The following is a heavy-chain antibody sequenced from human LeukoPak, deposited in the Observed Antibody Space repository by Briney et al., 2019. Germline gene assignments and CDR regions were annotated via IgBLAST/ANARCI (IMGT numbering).Heavy chain of an antibody. CDR3: AKDDYYDTSGYRD. D-gene: IGHD3-22*01. CDR2: ISYDGSNK. CDR1: GFTFSSYG. V-gene: IGHV3-30*18. J-gene: IGHJ4*02. Sequence: GGSLRLSCAASGFTFSSYGMHWVRQAPGKGLEWVAVISYDGSNKYYADSVKGRFTISRDNSKNTLYLQMNSLRAEDTAAYYCAKDDYYDTSGYRDWGQGTLVTVSS.